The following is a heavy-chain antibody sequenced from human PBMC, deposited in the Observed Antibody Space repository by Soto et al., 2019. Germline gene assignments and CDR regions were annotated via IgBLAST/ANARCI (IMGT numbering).Heavy chain of an antibody. CDR2: EDPSRGSA. V-gene: IGHV1-46*01. D-gene: IGHD1-7*01. Sequence: QAQLLQSGAEVKKPGASVKVSCKASGYTFINYFIHWVRQAPGQRLEWIGIEDPSRGSADYAQKFQGRVTMTTDVSTRTVFMDLSSLRSEDTAVYYCARPLIGNTVDLWGQGTTVIVSS. CDR3: ARPLIGNTVDL. CDR1: GYTFINYF. J-gene: IGHJ3*01.